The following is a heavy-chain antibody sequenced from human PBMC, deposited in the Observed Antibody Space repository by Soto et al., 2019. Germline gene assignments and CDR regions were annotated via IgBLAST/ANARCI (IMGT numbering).Heavy chain of an antibody. CDR1: GGSISSYY. J-gene: IGHJ4*02. V-gene: IGHV4-59*01. CDR2: IYYSGST. Sequence: SETLSLTCTVSGGSISSYYWSWIRQPPGKGLEWIGYIYYSGSTNYNPSLKSRVTISVDTSKNQFSLKLSSVTAADTAVYYCARVPVTATDYWGQGTLVTVSS. D-gene: IGHD2-21*02. CDR3: ARVPVTATDY.